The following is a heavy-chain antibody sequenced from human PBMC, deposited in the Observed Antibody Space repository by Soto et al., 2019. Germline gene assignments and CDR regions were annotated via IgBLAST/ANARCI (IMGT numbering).Heavy chain of an antibody. J-gene: IGHJ2*01. CDR3: ARTIVAAGGRRYFDL. CDR2: INSSSSYT. CDR1: GFTFSDYY. Sequence: QVQLVESGGGLVKPGGSLRLSWAASGFTFSDYYMSWIRRAQGKGLEWVSYINSSSSYTNYADSVKGRFTISRDNAKNSLYLQMNSLRAEDTAVYYCARTIVAAGGRRYFDLWARGTLVTVSS. V-gene: IGHV3-11*05. D-gene: IGHD6-13*01.